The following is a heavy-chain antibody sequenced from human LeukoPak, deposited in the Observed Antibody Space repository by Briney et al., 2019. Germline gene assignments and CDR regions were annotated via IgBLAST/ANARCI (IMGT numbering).Heavy chain of an antibody. Sequence: TSETLSLTCTVSGGSISSYYWSWIRQPPGKGLEWIGYIYYSGSTNYNPSLKSRVTISVDTSKNQFSLKLSSVTAADTAVYYCARDNYSSSWYYFDYWGQGTLVTVSS. J-gene: IGHJ4*02. CDR2: IYYSGST. V-gene: IGHV4-59*01. D-gene: IGHD6-13*01. CDR1: GGSISSYY. CDR3: ARDNYSSSWYYFDY.